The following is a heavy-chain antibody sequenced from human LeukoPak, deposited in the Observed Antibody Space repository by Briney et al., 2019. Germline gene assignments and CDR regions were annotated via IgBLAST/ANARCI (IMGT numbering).Heavy chain of an antibody. V-gene: IGHV3-30*03. CDR1: GFTFSSYG. Sequence: GGSLRLSCAASGFTFSSYGMHWVRQAPGKGLEWVAVISYDGSNKYYADSVKGRFTISRDNSKNTLYLQMNSLRAEDTAVYYCARDKGYCSGGSCYLEYYFDYWGQGTLVTVSS. CDR2: ISYDGSNK. J-gene: IGHJ4*02. D-gene: IGHD2-15*01. CDR3: ARDKGYCSGGSCYLEYYFDY.